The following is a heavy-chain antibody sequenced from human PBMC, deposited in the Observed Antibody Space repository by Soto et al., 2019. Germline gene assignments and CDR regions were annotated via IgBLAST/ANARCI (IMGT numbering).Heavy chain of an antibody. V-gene: IGHV3-30*18. CDR3: ANHLVAVAGYLHGMDV. Sequence: QVQLVESGGGVVQPGRSLRLSCAASGFTFSSYGMHWVRQAPGKGLEWVAVISHDGSNKYFADSVKGRFTISRDNSQNTLYLQMNSLRAEDTAVYYCANHLVAVAGYLHGMDVWGQGTTVTVSS. J-gene: IGHJ6*02. D-gene: IGHD6-19*01. CDR1: GFTFSSYG. CDR2: ISHDGSNK.